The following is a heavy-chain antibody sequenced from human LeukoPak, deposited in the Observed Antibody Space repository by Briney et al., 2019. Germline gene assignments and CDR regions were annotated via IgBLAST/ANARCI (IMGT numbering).Heavy chain of an antibody. CDR3: ARSSGSSGWYVIGY. D-gene: IGHD6-19*01. J-gene: IGHJ4*02. Sequence: KPGASLRLSSETSGFTFSIYSMNRVRQAPGEGLVCLSSISSISSYIYYDDSVKGRFTISRNNAQTSLYLQMNSQRADDTTEYYPARSSGSSGWYVIGYWGQGTLVTVSS. CDR2: ISSISSYI. CDR1: GFTFSIYS. V-gene: IGHV3-21*01.